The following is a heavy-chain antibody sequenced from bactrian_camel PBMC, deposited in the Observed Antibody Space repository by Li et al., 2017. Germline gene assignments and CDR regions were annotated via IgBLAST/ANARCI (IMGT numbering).Heavy chain of an antibody. V-gene: IGHV3S60*01. J-gene: IGHJ6*01. CDR1: GYGNSA. Sequence: HVQLVESGGGSVESGGSLRLSCTKSGYGNSAVGWFRQAPGKGLEWVSAISWSGELTNYADSVEGHFTISRDNAKNTLYLQIPSLKPEDTAVYYCMAVSGYWGQGTQVTVS. D-gene: IGHD7*01. CDR2: ISWSGELT. CDR3: MAVSGY.